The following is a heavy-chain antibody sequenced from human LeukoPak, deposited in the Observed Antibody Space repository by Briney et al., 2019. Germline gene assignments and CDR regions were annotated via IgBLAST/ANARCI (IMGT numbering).Heavy chain of an antibody. Sequence: PGGSLRLSCAASGFRFSNYWMTWVRQAPGKGLEWVANIKQGGGEKQYVGSVKGRFTISRDNAKNSLYLQMNSLRAEDTAVYYCASSSYQDYFDYWGQGTLVTVSS. CDR2: IKQGGGEK. V-gene: IGHV3-7*02. CDR1: GFRFSNYW. D-gene: IGHD2-2*01. CDR3: ASSSYQDYFDY. J-gene: IGHJ4*02.